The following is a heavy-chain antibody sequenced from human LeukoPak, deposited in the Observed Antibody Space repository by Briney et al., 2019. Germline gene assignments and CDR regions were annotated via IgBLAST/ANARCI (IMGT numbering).Heavy chain of an antibody. D-gene: IGHD6-19*01. J-gene: IGHJ4*02. CDR2: IYYSGST. CDR3: ASAGLAVAGTNYFDY. Sequence: SETLSLTCTVSGGSISSYYWSWIRQPPGKGLEWIGYIYYSGSTNYNPSLKSRVTISVDTSKNQFSLKLSSVTAADTAVYYCASAGLAVAGTNYFDYWGQGTLVTVSS. CDR1: GGSISSYY. V-gene: IGHV4-59*01.